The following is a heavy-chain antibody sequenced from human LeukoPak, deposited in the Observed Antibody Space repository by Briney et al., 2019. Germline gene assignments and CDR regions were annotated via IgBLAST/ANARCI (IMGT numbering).Heavy chain of an antibody. D-gene: IGHD4/OR15-4a*01. J-gene: IGHJ4*02. CDR2: IYSDNT. CDR1: GFTVSSNS. Sequence: GGSLRLSCTVSGFTVSSNSMSWVREAPGKGLEWVSFIYSDNTHYSDSVKGRFTISRDNSKNTLYLQMNSLRAEDTAVYYCARRAGAYSHPYDYWGQGTLVTVSS. CDR3: ARRAGAYSHPYDY. V-gene: IGHV3-53*01.